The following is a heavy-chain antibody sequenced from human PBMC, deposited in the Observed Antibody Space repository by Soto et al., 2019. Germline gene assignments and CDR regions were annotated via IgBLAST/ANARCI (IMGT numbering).Heavy chain of an antibody. J-gene: IGHJ4*02. V-gene: IGHV3-23*01. Sequence: PGGSLRLSCAASGFTFNNYALTWVRQAPGKGLEWVSTISVSGGTTHYSDSVKGRFTISRDNSRKTVYLQMHGLRADDTAVYYCARWAYGSGSYFDYWGQGTLVTVSS. CDR2: ISVSGGTT. D-gene: IGHD3-10*01. CDR3: ARWAYGSGSYFDY. CDR1: GFTFNNYA.